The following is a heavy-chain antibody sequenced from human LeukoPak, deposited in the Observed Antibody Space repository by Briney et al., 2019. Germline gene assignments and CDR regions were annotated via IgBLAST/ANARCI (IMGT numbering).Heavy chain of an antibody. CDR2: IRSYGGIT. Sequence: PGGSLRLSCAASGFTFSSYAMHWVRQAPGKGLEYVSAIRSYGGITSYENSVKGRFTISRDNAKNTLYLQMGSLRAEDMAVYYCAREASIVRRCSDYWGQGTLVTVSS. D-gene: IGHD6-6*01. CDR3: AREASIVRRCSDY. CDR1: GFTFSSYA. J-gene: IGHJ4*02. V-gene: IGHV3-64*01.